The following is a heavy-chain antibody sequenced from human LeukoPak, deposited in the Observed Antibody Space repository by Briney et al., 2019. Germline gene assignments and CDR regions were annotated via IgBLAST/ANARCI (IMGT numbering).Heavy chain of an antibody. CDR2: INPNSGGT. V-gene: IGHV1-2*02. J-gene: IGHJ4*02. D-gene: IGHD3-10*01. CDR3: AKDRVRNPFLRGIKSEYDS. CDR1: GYTFTGYY. Sequence: ASVKVSCKASGYTFTGYYIHWVRQAPGQGLEWMGWINPNSGGTNYAEKFQGRVTMTRDTSITTAYLELSSLTSDDTAVYFCAKDRVRNPFLRGIKSEYDSWGQGTLVTVSS.